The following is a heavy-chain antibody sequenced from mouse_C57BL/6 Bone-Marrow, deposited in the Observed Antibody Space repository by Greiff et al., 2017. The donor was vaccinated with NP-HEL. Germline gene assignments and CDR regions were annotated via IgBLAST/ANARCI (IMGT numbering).Heavy chain of an antibody. V-gene: IGHV1-42*01. J-gene: IGHJ1*03. CDR2: INPSTGGT. CDR1: GYSFTGYY. CDR3: AEGPYWYFDV. Sequence: DVKLVESGPELVKPGASVKISCKASGYSFTGYYMNWVKQSPEKSLEWIGEINPSTGGTTYNQKFKAKATLTVDKSSSTAYMQLKSLTSEDSAVYYCAEGPYWYFDVWGTGTTVTVSS.